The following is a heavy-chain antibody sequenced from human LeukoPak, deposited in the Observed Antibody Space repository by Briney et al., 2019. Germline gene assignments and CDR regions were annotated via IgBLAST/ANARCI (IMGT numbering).Heavy chain of an antibody. V-gene: IGHV3-11*04. CDR1: GFSFSDYY. J-gene: IGHJ4*02. D-gene: IGHD1-26*01. CDR2: ITDRGRTT. Sequence: GGSLRLSCAASGFSFSDYYMTWMRQAPGKGLEWVSSITDRGRTTYYADSVKGRFTISRDNAKNSLYLQMNSLRREDTAVFYCTREGGNYPNYFDYWGLGTLVTVSS. CDR3: TREGGNYPNYFDY.